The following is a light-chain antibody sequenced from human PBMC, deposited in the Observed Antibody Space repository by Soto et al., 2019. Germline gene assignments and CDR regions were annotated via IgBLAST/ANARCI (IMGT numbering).Light chain of an antibody. Sequence: DIQMTQSPSSLSASVGDRVTITCRASQGIAKYVAWFQQKAGKASKSLIYATSRLQSGVPSKFSGSVSGTDFTLTISSLQPEDFATYYCQQYDSWPRTFGQGTKLEIK. CDR2: ATS. CDR3: QQYDSWPRT. CDR1: QGIAKY. V-gene: IGKV1-16*02. J-gene: IGKJ2*01.